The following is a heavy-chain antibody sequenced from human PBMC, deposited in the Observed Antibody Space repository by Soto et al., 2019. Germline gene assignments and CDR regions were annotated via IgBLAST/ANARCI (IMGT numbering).Heavy chain of an antibody. V-gene: IGHV3-23*01. Sequence: PGGSLRLSCAASGFTFSSYAMSWVRQAPGKGLEWVSAISGSGGSTYYADSVKGRFTISRDNSKNTLYLQMNSLRAEDTAVYYCAKGGHYYDSSGYYLWSPDPVYYFDYWGQGTLVTVSS. CDR2: ISGSGGST. J-gene: IGHJ4*02. CDR1: GFTFSSYA. D-gene: IGHD3-22*01. CDR3: AKGGHYYDSSGYYLWSPDPVYYFDY.